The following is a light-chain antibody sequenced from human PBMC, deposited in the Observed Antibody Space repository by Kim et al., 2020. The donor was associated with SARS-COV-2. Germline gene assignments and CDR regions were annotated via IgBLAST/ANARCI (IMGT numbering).Light chain of an antibody. V-gene: IGLV1-44*01. CDR3: AAWDDSLNGLV. CDR1: ICSIGSHP. CDR2: TDD. Sequence: GQGLTISCSGDICSIGSHPVNWYQQYPQTTPKLLIHTDDQRPSGVPDRFSGSKSGTSASLAISGLQSADEADYYCAAWDDSLNGLVFGGGTKVTVL. J-gene: IGLJ2*01.